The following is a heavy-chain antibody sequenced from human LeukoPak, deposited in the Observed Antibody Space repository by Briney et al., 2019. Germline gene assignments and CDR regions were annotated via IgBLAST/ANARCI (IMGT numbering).Heavy chain of an antibody. CDR2: IKYDGSEK. J-gene: IGHJ4*02. V-gene: IGHV3-7*01. Sequence: GGSLRLSCAASRFTFRSYWMAWVRKAPGKGLEWVANIKYDGSEKYYADSVKGRFTISRDNAKSSLYLQMNSLRAEDTAVYYCARDNDGDLDYWGQGTLVTVSS. CDR1: RFTFRSYW. CDR3: ARDNDGDLDY. D-gene: IGHD4-17*01.